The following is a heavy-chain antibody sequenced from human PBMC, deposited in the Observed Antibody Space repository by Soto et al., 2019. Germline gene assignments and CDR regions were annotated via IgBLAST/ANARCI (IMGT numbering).Heavy chain of an antibody. CDR2: INHSGST. CDR3: ARGRGYGDYWYFDL. V-gene: IGHV4-34*01. D-gene: IGHD4-17*01. CDR1: GGSFSGYY. Sequence: SETLSLTCAVYGGSFSGYYWSWIRQPPGKGLEWIGEINHSGSTNYNPSLKSRVTISVDTSKNHFSLKLSSVTAADTAVYYCARGRGYGDYWYFDLWGRGTLVTVSS. J-gene: IGHJ2*01.